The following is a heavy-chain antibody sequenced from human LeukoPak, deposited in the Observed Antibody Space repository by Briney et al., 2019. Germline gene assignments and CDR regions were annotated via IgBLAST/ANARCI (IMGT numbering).Heavy chain of an antibody. CDR3: ARAFCSSTSCYLSYYYYYGMDV. V-gene: IGHV1-18*01. J-gene: IGHJ6*02. Sequence: RASVKVSCKASGYTFTSYGISWVRQAPGQGLERMGWISAYNGNTNYAQKLQGRVTMTTDTSTSTAYMELRSLRSDDTAVYYCARAFCSSTSCYLSYYYYYGMDVWGQGTTVTVSS. CDR2: ISAYNGNT. D-gene: IGHD2-2*01. CDR1: GYTFTSYG.